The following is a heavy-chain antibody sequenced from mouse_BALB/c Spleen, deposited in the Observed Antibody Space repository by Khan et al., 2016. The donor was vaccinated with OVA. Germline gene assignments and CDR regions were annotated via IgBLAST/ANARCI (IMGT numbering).Heavy chain of an antibody. V-gene: IGHV1S136*01. CDR2: INPYNDGA. J-gene: IGHJ4*01. CDR1: GYTFTNYI. CDR3: ARDFGSSFSIAY. Sequence: VQLQQSGPVLVKPGASVKMSCKASGYTFTNYIINWVQQKPGQGLEWIGYINPYNDGAKYNEKFKGKATLTSDKSSSTAYMELSSLTSDDSAVYYCARDFGSSFSIAYWGQGTSVTVSS. D-gene: IGHD1-1*01.